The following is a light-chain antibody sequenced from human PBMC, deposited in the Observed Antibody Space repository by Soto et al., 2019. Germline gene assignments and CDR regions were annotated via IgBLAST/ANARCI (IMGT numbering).Light chain of an antibody. V-gene: IGKV1-9*01. J-gene: IGKJ5*01. CDR2: AAS. CDR3: QQLNIDSYPIT. Sequence: IQLTLSPSSLSASIGDRVTITCRASQGISSFLAWYQQRPGKAPMLLIYAASTLRSGVPSRFSGSGSGTDFTLTISSLQPEDFATYYCQQLNIDSYPITFGQGTRLEIK. CDR1: QGISSF.